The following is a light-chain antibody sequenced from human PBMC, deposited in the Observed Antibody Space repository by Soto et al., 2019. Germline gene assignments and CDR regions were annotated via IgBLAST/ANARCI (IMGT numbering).Light chain of an antibody. CDR2: RNN. CDR3: VSWDASLSAWV. V-gene: IGLV1-47*01. J-gene: IGLJ3*02. CDR1: NSNIGSDF. Sequence: QYVLTQPPSASGTPGQTVTISCSGSNSNIGSDFVFWFQQLPGTAPILLIYRNNQRPSGVPDRFSGSKSGTSASLAISGLRSEDEADYYCVSWDASLSAWVFGGGTKLTVL.